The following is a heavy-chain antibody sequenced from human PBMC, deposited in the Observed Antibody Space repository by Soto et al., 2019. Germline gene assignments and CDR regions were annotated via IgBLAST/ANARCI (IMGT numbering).Heavy chain of an antibody. D-gene: IGHD6-13*01. Sequence: SSTLSLTCAVYGGSFRGYYRSWIRQPPGEGLEWSGRINHSGSTNYNPSLKSRVTIAVDTSKNQFSLKLSSVTAADTAVYYCARIAAVGTWVLPQSDWGQGTLVTVX. J-gene: IGHJ4*02. CDR2: INHSGST. V-gene: IGHV4-34*01. CDR3: ARIAAVGTWVLPQSD. CDR1: GGSFRGYY.